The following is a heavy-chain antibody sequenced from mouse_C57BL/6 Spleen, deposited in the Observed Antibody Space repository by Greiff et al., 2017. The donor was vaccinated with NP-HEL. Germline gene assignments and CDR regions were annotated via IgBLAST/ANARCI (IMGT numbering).Heavy chain of an antibody. D-gene: IGHD2-3*01. J-gene: IGHJ3*01. CDR3: ARGLLRQGAY. CDR1: GYTFTSYW. Sequence: QVQLQQPGAELVMPGASVKLSCKASGYTFTSYWMHWVKQRPGQGLEWIGELDPSDSYTNYNQKFKGKSTLTVDKSSSTAYMQLSSLTSEDSAVYYCARGLLRQGAYWGQGTLVTVSA. V-gene: IGHV1-69*01. CDR2: LDPSDSYT.